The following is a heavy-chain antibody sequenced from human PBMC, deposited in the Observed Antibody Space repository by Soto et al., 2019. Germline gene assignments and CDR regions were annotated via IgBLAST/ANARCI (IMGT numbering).Heavy chain of an antibody. J-gene: IGHJ5*02. CDR1: GGSVSSGTYY. Sequence: PSETLSLTCTVSGGSVSSGTYYWGWIRQPPGKGLEWVGTIYYSGITYYNPSLQSRVTIPVDTSKNQFSLRLSFVTAADAALYFCARQDVRAWGRFDPWGQGTLVTVSS. D-gene: IGHD7-27*01. CDR3: ARQDVRAWGRFDP. CDR2: IYYSGIT. V-gene: IGHV4-39*01.